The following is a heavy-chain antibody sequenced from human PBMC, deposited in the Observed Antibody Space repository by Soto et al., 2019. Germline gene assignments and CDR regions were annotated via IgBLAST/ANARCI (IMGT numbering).Heavy chain of an antibody. Sequence: SETLSLTCTLSCGSMINYFWTWIRQPPGKGLEWIGYIHDSGTTSFFPSYNPSLRSRVTISEDTSKNQFSLKLLSVTTADTAVYFCAAGEASSRNLAPYYLDFWGQGTLVTVSS. CDR1: CGSMINYF. V-gene: IGHV4-59*01. CDR3: AAGEASSRNLAPYYLDF. J-gene: IGHJ4*02. CDR2: IHDSGTT. D-gene: IGHD6-13*01.